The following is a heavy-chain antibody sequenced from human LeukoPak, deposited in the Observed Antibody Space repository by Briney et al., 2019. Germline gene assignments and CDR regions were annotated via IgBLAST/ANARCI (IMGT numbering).Heavy chain of an antibody. D-gene: IGHD3-16*02. CDR1: GGSFSGYY. Sequence: SETLSLTCAVYGGSFSGYYWSWIRQPPGKGLEWIGEINYSGSTNYNPSLKSRVTISVDTSQNQFSLKLSSVTAADTAVYYCARHFGNDYVWGSYRYTPGFDYWGQGTLVTVSS. J-gene: IGHJ4*02. CDR2: INYSGST. V-gene: IGHV4-34*01. CDR3: ARHFGNDYVWGSYRYTPGFDY.